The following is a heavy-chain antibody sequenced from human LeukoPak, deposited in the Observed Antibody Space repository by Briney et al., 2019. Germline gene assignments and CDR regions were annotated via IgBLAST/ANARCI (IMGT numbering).Heavy chain of an antibody. Sequence: PGGSLRLSCSASGFTFSTYWMSWVRQAPGKGLEWVANIKEDGSEKYYADSVKGRFTISRDNAKNSLYLQMNSLRAEDTAVYYCARDFYNLFDYCGQGTLLTVSS. V-gene: IGHV3-7*01. D-gene: IGHD1-1*01. CDR1: GFTFSTYW. CDR3: ARDFYNLFDY. J-gene: IGHJ4*02. CDR2: IKEDGSEK.